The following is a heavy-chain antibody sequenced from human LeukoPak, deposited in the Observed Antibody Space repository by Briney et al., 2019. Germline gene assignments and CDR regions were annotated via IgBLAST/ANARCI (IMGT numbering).Heavy chain of an antibody. CDR3: AKDRRRDDVLTGSFSD. D-gene: IGHD3-9*01. V-gene: IGHV3-48*01. CDR1: GFTFSIYS. J-gene: IGHJ4*02. Sequence: PGGSLRLSCAASGFTFSIYSMNWVRQAPGKGLEWVSYITGSSSTIYYADFVKGRFTISRDNSKNTLYLQMNSLRAEDTAVYNCAKDRRRDDVLTGSFSDWGQGTLVTVSS. CDR2: ITGSSSTI.